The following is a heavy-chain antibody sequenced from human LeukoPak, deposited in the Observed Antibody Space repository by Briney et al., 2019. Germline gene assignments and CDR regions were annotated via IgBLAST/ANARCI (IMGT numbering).Heavy chain of an antibody. J-gene: IGHJ4*02. CDR1: GFTFDDYA. D-gene: IGHD1-20*01. CDR2: IRYHGRHT. CDR3: AKDNWFGPEY. Sequence: PGGSLRLSCAASGFTFDDYAMHWVRQAPGKGLEWVSYIRYHGRHTYYTDSVRGRFTISRDNSKDILYLQLNSLRPEDTAIYYCAKDNWFGPEYWGQGTLVTVSS. V-gene: IGHV3-30*02.